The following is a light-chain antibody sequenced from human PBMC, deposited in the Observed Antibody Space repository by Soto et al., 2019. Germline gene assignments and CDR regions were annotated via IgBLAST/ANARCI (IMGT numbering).Light chain of an antibody. CDR1: QIVSSSY. J-gene: IGKJ5*01. CDR3: QQYGSSIT. CDR2: GAS. V-gene: IGKV3-20*01. Sequence: EIVLTQSPCTLSLSPGERATLSCRASQIVSSSYLAWYQQKPGPAPRLLISGASSRATGLPDRFSGSGSGTDFPLTISRLEPEDFAVYYCQQYGSSITFGQGTRLAIK.